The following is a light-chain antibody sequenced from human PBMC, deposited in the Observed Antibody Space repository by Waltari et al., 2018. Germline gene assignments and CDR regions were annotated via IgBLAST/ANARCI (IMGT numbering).Light chain of an antibody. J-gene: IGKJ5*01. CDR2: HAS. Sequence: EIVLTQSPDTLSLSPGERATLSFGASQSFSTSYFAWYQQTPGLAPRLLMYHASSRATGIPDRFSGSGAGTDFTLTISRLDPEDFAVYYCQYYDNSVITFGQGTRLEI. CDR1: QSFSTSY. V-gene: IGKV3D-20*01. CDR3: QYYDNSVIT.